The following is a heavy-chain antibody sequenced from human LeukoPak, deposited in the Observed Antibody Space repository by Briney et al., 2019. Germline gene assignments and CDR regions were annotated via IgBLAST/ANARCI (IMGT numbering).Heavy chain of an antibody. D-gene: IGHD3-16*01. V-gene: IGHV1-24*01. CDR1: GYTLTELS. Sequence: ASVTVSCKVSGYTLTELSMHWVRQPPGKGLEWMGGFDPEDGETIYAQKFQGRVTMTEDTSTDTAYMELSSLRSEDTAVYYCATLSYVWEPRNYYYCGIDVWGQGTTVTVSS. CDR2: FDPEDGET. CDR3: ATLSYVWEPRNYYYCGIDV. J-gene: IGHJ6*02.